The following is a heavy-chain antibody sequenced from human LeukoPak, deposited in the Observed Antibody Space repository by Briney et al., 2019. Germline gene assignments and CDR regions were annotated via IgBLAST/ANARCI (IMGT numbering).Heavy chain of an antibody. CDR1: GLTFSRDW. J-gene: IGHJ4*02. CDR3: AKDLLSGHYYGSGSYDL. CDR2: ISYDGSNK. Sequence: PGGSLRLSCEGFGLTFSRDWMSWVRQAPDKGLEWVAVISYDGSNKYYADSVKGRFTISRDNSKNTLYLQMNSLRAEDTAVYYCAKDLLSGHYYGSGSYDLWGQGTLVTVSS. V-gene: IGHV3-30*18. D-gene: IGHD3-10*01.